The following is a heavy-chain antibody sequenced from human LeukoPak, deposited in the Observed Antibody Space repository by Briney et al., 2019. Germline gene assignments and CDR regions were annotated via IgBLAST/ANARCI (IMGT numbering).Heavy chain of an antibody. D-gene: IGHD3-3*01. CDR1: GGSISSYY. CDR2: IYTSGST. J-gene: IGHJ4*02. Sequence: KPSETLSLTCTVSGGSISSYYWSWIRQPAGKGLEWIGRIYTSGSTNYNPSLKSRVTMSVDTSKNQFSLKLSSVTAADTAVYYCARDQSVGDFWSGYYNPYYFDYWGQGTLVTVSS. CDR3: ARDQSVGDFWSGYYNPYYFDY. V-gene: IGHV4-4*07.